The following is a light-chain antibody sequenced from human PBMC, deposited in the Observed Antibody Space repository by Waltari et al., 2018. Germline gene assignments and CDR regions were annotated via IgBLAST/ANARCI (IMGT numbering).Light chain of an antibody. CDR3: QSYDTSLSVV. CDR2: GST. J-gene: IGLJ3*02. CDR1: GSNIGAGYD. V-gene: IGLV1-40*01. Sequence: QSVLTQPPSVSGAPGQRVTISCTGSGSNIGAGYDVHWYQQLPRAAPKLLIYGSTVRPLGAPARFFGSTSGTSASLAITGLQAEDEADYYCQSYDTSLSVVFGGGTKLTVL.